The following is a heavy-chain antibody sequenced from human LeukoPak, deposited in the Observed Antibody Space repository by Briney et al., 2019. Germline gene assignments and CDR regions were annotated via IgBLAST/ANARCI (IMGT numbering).Heavy chain of an antibody. D-gene: IGHD7-27*01. V-gene: IGHV1-69*04. J-gene: IGHJ4*02. Sequence: SVKVSCKASGGTFSSYTISWVRQAPGQGLEWMGRVIPILGIANYAQKFQGRVTITADKSTSTAYMELSSLRSEDTAVYYCARDFELGPDYWAREPWSPSPQ. CDR2: VIPILGIA. CDR3: ARDFELGPDY. CDR1: GGTFSSYT.